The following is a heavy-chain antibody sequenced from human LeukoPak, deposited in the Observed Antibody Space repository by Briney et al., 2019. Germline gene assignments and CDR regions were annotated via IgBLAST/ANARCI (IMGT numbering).Heavy chain of an antibody. CDR3: AKGGDPSMGHAFDI. CDR1: GFTFSNSW. J-gene: IGHJ3*02. D-gene: IGHD5-18*01. CDR2: IKEDGSTR. V-gene: IGHV3-7*02. Sequence: GGSLRLSCIVSGFTFSNSWMNWVRQAPGKGLEWVANIKEDGSTRYYVDSVKGRFTISRDNSKDTLYLQMNSLRAVDTAVYYCAKGGDPSMGHAFDIWGQGTMVTVSS.